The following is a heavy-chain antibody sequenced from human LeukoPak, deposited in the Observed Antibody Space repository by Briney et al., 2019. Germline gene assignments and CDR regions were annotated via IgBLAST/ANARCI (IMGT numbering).Heavy chain of an antibody. J-gene: IGHJ4*02. V-gene: IGHV3-48*04. D-gene: IGHD5-24*01. CDR2: ITTSSDTI. CDR3: AKNGDGYNYDYFDY. CDR1: GFTFSSYN. Sequence: PGGSLRLSCAASGFTFSSYNMNWVRQAPGEGLEWVAYITTSSDTIYYADSVKGRFTISRDNAKNSLYLQMNSLRAEDTAVYYCAKNGDGYNYDYFDYWGQGTLVTVSS.